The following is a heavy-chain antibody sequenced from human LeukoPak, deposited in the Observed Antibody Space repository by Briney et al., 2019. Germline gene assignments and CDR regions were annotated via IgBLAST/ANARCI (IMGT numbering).Heavy chain of an antibody. CDR3: VRNVDGY. V-gene: IGHV3-7*01. D-gene: IGHD5-24*01. J-gene: IGHJ4*02. CDR1: GFTFNIYS. CDR2: INQDGTEK. Sequence: GGSLRLSCAASGFTFNIYSMNWVRQAPGKGLGLVANINQDGTEKDYVDSVKGRFTISRDNAKNSLYLQMNSLRAEDTAVYYCVRNVDGYWGQGTLVTVSS.